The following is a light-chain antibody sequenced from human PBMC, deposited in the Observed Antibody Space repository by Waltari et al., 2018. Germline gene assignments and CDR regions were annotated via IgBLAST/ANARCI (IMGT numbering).Light chain of an antibody. Sequence: DIQMTQSPSSLSASVGDRVTITCQASQTISSYLAWYQQKPGKVPKLLIYAASSLESGVPSRFSGSGSGTEFTLTISSLQPEDFATYYCQQHNSHPLTFGGGTKVEIK. CDR1: QTISSY. V-gene: IGKV1-17*03. J-gene: IGKJ4*01. CDR3: QQHNSHPLT. CDR2: AAS.